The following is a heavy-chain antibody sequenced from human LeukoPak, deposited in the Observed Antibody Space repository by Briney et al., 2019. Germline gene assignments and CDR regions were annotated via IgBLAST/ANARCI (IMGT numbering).Heavy chain of an antibody. D-gene: IGHD4-23*01. CDR2: IYYSGST. Sequence: SETLSLTCTVSGYSISSGYYWGWIRQPPGKGLEWIGSIYYSGSTYYNPSLKSRVTISVDKSKNQFSLKLSSVTAADTAVYYCARYEMTTVVKARFDPWGQGTLVTVSS. CDR1: GYSISSGYY. V-gene: IGHV4-38-2*02. CDR3: ARYEMTTVVKARFDP. J-gene: IGHJ5*02.